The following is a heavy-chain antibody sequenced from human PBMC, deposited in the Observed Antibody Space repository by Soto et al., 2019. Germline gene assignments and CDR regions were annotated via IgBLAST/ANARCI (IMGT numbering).Heavy chain of an antibody. J-gene: IGHJ3*02. D-gene: IGHD1-20*01. Sequence: GESLKISCKGSGYSFTSYWISWVRQMPGKGLEWMGRIDPSDSYTNYSPSFQGRVTMTRDTSTSTVYMELSSLRSEDTAVYYCARAPGGITGADAFDIWGQGTMVTVSS. V-gene: IGHV5-10-1*01. CDR1: GYSFTSYW. CDR2: IDPSDSYT. CDR3: ARAPGGITGADAFDI.